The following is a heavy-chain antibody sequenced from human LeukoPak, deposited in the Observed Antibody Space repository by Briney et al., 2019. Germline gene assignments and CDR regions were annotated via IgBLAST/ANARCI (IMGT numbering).Heavy chain of an antibody. D-gene: IGHD1-26*01. J-gene: IGHJ6*03. V-gene: IGHV4-34*01. CDR1: GGSFSGYY. CDR3: ARAAGATSRRGYYYYYMDV. Sequence: SETLSLTCAVYGGSFSGYYWSWIRQPPGKGLEWIREINHSGSTNYNPSLKSRVTISVDTSKNQFSLKLSSVTAADTAVYYCARAAGATSRRGYYYYYMDVWGKGTTVTVSS. CDR2: INHSGST.